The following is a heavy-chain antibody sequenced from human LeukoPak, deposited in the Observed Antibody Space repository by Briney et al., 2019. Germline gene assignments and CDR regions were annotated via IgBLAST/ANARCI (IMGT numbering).Heavy chain of an antibody. D-gene: IGHD3-9*01. CDR2: IHYSGST. V-gene: IGHV4-59*01. J-gene: IGHJ4*02. CDR1: GGSISTYY. Sequence: PSETLSLTCTASGGSISTYYWSWIRQPPGKGLEWIGYIHYSGSTNYNPSLKSRVTISGDTSKNQFCLHVKSVIAADTAVYYCARGETGHNYWGQGTLVTVSS. CDR3: ARGETGHNY.